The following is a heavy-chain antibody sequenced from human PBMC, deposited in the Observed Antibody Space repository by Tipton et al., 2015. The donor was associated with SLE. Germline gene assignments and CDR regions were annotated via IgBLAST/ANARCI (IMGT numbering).Heavy chain of an antibody. Sequence: TLSLTCTVSGGSISSGGYYWSWIRQHPGKGLEWIGYIYYSGSTYYNPSLKSRVTISVDTSKNQFSLKLSSVTAADTAVYYCARGFWSGYYGRMDVWGKGTTVTVSS. D-gene: IGHD3-3*01. J-gene: IGHJ6*04. V-gene: IGHV4-31*03. CDR2: IYYSGST. CDR3: ARGFWSGYYGRMDV. CDR1: GGSISSGGYY.